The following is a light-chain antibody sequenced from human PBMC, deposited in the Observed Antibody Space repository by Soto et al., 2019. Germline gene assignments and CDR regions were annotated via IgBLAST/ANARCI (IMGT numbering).Light chain of an antibody. Sequence: QSVLTQPRSVSGSPGQSVTVSCTGTSSNVGNYIYVTWYQRHPGKAPKVLIYDVSKRPSGVPDRFSGSKSGNTASLTISGLQPEDEADYYCCSYAGSYTWVFGGGTKVTVL. J-gene: IGLJ3*02. CDR1: SSNVGNYIY. V-gene: IGLV2-11*01. CDR3: CSYAGSYTWV. CDR2: DVS.